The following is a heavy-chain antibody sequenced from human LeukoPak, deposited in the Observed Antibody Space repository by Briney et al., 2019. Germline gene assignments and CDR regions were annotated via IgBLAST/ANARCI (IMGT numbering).Heavy chain of an antibody. Sequence: GGSLRLPCAASGFTFNTHAMSWVRQAPGKGLEWVSGINGNGASTYYSDSVKGRFTISRDNSKNTLYLQMSSLRAEDTAVYYCAKDQGYSYYYLDYWGQGTLVTVSS. J-gene: IGHJ4*02. CDR1: GFTFNTHA. CDR2: INGNGAST. CDR3: AKDQGYSYYYLDY. D-gene: IGHD5-18*01. V-gene: IGHV3-23*01.